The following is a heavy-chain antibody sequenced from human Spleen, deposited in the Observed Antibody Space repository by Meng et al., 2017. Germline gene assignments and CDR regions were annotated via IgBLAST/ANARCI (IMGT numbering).Heavy chain of an antibody. J-gene: IGHJ4*02. CDR1: GYSFTHHG. V-gene: IGHV1-18*04. CDR2: ISGYNGNT. D-gene: IGHD3-10*01. CDR3: TRVMGSVDY. Sequence: QVQLVQSGVEVKKPGASVKVSCKASGYSFTHHGITWVRQAPGQGLEWMGWISGYNGNTHYAQKLQGRVTMTKDTSTSTASMELRSLRYEDTAVYYCTRVMGSVDYWGQGTLVTVSS.